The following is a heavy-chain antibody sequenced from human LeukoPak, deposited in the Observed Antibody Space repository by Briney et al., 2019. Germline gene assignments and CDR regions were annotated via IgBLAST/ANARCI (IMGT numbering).Heavy chain of an antibody. CDR2: IYYSGTT. CDR1: GGSISSSSYY. V-gene: IGHV4-39*02. D-gene: IGHD3-10*01. Sequence: SETLSLTCTVSGGSISSSSYYWGWIRQPPGKGLEWIGSIYYSGTTYYNPSVKSRVTISVDTSKNHFSLKLSSVTAADTAVYYCARDRNMVRGEGFDYWGQGTLVTVSP. J-gene: IGHJ4*02. CDR3: ARDRNMVRGEGFDY.